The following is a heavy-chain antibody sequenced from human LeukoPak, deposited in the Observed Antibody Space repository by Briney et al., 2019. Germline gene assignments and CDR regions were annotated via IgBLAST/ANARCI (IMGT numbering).Heavy chain of an antibody. Sequence: PSETPSLTCNVSGGSISSYYWSWIRQPAGKGLEWIGRIYTSGSTNYNPSLKSRVTMSVDTSKNQFSLKLSSVTAADTAVYYCARDQYYYDSSDAFDIWGQGTMVTVSS. CDR3: ARDQYYYDSSDAFDI. V-gene: IGHV4-4*07. CDR2: IYTSGST. D-gene: IGHD3-22*01. J-gene: IGHJ3*02. CDR1: GGSISSYY.